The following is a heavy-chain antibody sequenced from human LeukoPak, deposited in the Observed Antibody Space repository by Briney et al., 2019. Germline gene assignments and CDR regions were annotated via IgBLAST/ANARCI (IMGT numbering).Heavy chain of an antibody. V-gene: IGHV4-39*01. CDR2: IHYSGTT. D-gene: IGHD3-3*01. CDR3: ARHFGPGPRAWSGLNWFDP. J-gene: IGHJ5*02. CDR1: GGSISSSSYY. Sequence: SETLYLTCTVSGGSISSSSYYWGWIRQPPGKGLEWIGSIHYSGTTYYNPSLKSRVTIFVDTSKNQFSLRLSSVTAADTAVYYCARHFGPGPRAWSGLNWFDPWGQGTLVTVSS.